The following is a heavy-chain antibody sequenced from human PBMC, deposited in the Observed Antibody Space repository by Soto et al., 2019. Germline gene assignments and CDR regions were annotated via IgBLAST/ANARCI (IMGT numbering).Heavy chain of an antibody. CDR1: GYIFSSYA. V-gene: IGHV1-18*01. CDR2: NSAYTGDT. J-gene: IGHJ4*02. D-gene: IGHD4-17*01. Sequence: QVHLVQSGAEVKKPGASVKVSCNASGYIFSSYAVTWVRQAPGQGLEWMGWNSAYTGDTNYTQNLQDRVTMTTDTSTNTAYMELRDLRYDDTAVYYCARLGTVRTYFDYWGQGTLITVSS. CDR3: ARLGTVRTYFDY.